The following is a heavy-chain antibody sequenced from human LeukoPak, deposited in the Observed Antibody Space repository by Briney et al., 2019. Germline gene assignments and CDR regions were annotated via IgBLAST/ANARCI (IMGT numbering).Heavy chain of an antibody. CDR3: ASGTVFGVITPQYFHY. V-gene: IGHV4-59*11. Sequence: PSETLSLTCTVSAGSISTPYWHWIRQSPGKRLEWIGFVFYGGITNYNPSLKSRVTISLDTSKNQLSLKLTSVTAADTAVYYCASGTVFGVITPQYFHYWGQGTRVTVSS. J-gene: IGHJ4*02. D-gene: IGHD3-3*01. CDR2: VFYGGIT. CDR1: AGSISTPY.